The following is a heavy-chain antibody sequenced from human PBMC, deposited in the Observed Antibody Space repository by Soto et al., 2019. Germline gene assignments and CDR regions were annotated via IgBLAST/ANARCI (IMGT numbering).Heavy chain of an antibody. V-gene: IGHV3-23*01. Sequence: PGGSLRLSCAASGFTFSNHAMGWVRQAPGKGLEWVSAIGGSGGSTYYAASVKGRFTISRDNSKNTLYLQMNSLRVGDTAIYYCAKIAEAVAGTVYGYWGQGTLVTVSS. CDR2: IGGSGGST. D-gene: IGHD6-19*01. J-gene: IGHJ4*02. CDR1: GFTFSNHA. CDR3: AKIAEAVAGTVYGY.